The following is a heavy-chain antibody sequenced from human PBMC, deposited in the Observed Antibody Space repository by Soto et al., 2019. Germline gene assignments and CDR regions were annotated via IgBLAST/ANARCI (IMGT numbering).Heavy chain of an antibody. V-gene: IGHV4-30-2*01. D-gene: IGHD2-15*01. CDR2: IYHSGST. J-gene: IGHJ4*02. CDR1: GGSISSGGYS. CDR3: ARGQVVAAQH. Sequence: QLQLQESGSGLVKPSQTLSLTCAVSGGSISSGGYSWSWIRQPPGKGLEWIGYIYHSGSTYYNPSLPSRVPTSVARSKNQFSLKLSSVTAADTAVYYCARGQVVAAQHWGQGTLVTVSS.